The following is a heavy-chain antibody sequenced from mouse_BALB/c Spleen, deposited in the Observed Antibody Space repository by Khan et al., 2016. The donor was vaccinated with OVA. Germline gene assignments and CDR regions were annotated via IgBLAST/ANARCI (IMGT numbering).Heavy chain of an antibody. J-gene: IGHJ3*01. D-gene: IGHD1-1*01. CDR2: INTYTGEP. CDR3: ARGLNYYGSWFAY. Sequence: QIQLVQSGPELKKPGETVKISCKASGYTFTNYGMNWVKQAPGKGLKWMGWINTYTGEPTYADDFKGRFAFSLETSATIAYLQINNLKNEDMATFFCARGLNYYGSWFAYWGQGTLVTVSA. CDR1: GYTFTNYG. V-gene: IGHV9-1*02.